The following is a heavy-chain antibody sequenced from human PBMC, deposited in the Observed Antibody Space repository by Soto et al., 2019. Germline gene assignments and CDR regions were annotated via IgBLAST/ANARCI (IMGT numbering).Heavy chain of an antibody. CDR1: GYTFTSYA. CDR2: INAGNGNT. J-gene: IGHJ4*02. D-gene: IGHD3-3*01. V-gene: IGHV1-3*01. Sequence: QVQLVQSGAEVKKPGASVKVSCKASGYTFTSYAMHWVRQAPGQRLEWMGWINAGNGNTKYSQKFQGRVTITRDTSASTAYMELSSLRSEDTAVYYCASERFLSKKFAHYPLGYWGQGTLVTVSS. CDR3: ASERFLSKKFAHYPLGY.